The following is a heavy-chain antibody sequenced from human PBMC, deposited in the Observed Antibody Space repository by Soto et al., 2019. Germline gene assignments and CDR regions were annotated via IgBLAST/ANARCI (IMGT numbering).Heavy chain of an antibody. CDR3: ARDGGYCRAGTCYSIDY. J-gene: IGHJ4*02. CDR2: IIPIFGTV. V-gene: IGHV1-69*13. Sequence: ASVKVSCKASGGTFSSYAFSWVRQAPGQGLEWMGGIIPIFGTVNYAQTFQGRVTITADDSTSTAYMELSSLRSEDTAVYYCARDGGYCRAGTCYSIDYWGQGTLVTVSS. D-gene: IGHD2-15*01. CDR1: GGTFSSYA.